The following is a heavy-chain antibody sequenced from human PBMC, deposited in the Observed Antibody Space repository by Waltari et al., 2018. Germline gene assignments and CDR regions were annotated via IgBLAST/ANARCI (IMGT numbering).Heavy chain of an antibody. Sequence: EVQLVESGGGLVQPGGSLRLSCAASGFTFSSFWMHWVRQAPGKGLVWVVRMNSDGSSTSYADSVKGRFTISRDNAKNTLYLQMNSLRAEDTAVYYCASARYSGTYYNDYWGQGMLVTVSP. CDR3: ASARYSGTYYNDY. CDR1: GFTFSSFW. V-gene: IGHV3-74*01. D-gene: IGHD1-26*01. J-gene: IGHJ4*02. CDR2: MNSDGSST.